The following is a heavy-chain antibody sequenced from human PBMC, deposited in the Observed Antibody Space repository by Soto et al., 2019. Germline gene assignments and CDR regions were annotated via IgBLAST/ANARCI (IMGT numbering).Heavy chain of an antibody. CDR1: GYTFAGYW. CDR2: IFPGDSDT. J-gene: IGHJ6*02. D-gene: IGHD5-12*01. Sequence: GVSLRLSCKTSGYTFAGYWIGWVRQMPGKGLEWLGIIFPGDSDTKYSPSFQGQVIISADKSIRTAYLQWSSLKASDTAIYYCARQSGMDVWGQGTTVNVSS. CDR3: ARQSGMDV. V-gene: IGHV5-51*01.